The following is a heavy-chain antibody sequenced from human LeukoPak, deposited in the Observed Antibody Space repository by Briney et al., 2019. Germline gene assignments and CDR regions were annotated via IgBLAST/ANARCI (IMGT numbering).Heavy chain of an antibody. CDR2: ISYDGSDK. J-gene: IGHJ1*01. Sequence: GVSLRLSCVASGFTFGTYGMHWVRQAPGKGLDWVAAISYDGSDKYYADSVKGRFTISRDKSKNTLYLEMSSLRIEDTAVYYCAKDPFGSRMEYFQHWGQGTLVILSS. V-gene: IGHV3-30*18. CDR1: GFTFGTYG. D-gene: IGHD2-15*01. CDR3: AKDPFGSRMEYFQH.